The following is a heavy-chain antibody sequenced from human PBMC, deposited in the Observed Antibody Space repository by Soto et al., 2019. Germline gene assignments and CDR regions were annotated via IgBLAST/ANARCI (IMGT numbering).Heavy chain of an antibody. CDR3: RRSSRYSTDV. Sequence: SETLSLTCTVSGGSISSGGYYWGWIRQPPGKGLEWIGSIYSTGNTYYNPSLNSQVTISVDTSKNQFSLNVISVTAADTAVYYCRRSSRYSTDVWGQGTTVTVSS. D-gene: IGHD6-13*01. V-gene: IGHV4-39*01. CDR1: GGSISSGGYY. CDR2: IYSTGNT. J-gene: IGHJ6*02.